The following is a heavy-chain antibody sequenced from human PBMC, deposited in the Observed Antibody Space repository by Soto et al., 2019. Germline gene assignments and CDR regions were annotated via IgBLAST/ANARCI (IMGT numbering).Heavy chain of an antibody. CDR2: IYWDDEK. CDR1: GFSLSTRGVG. CDR3: AQFSGNGIIIRDY. J-gene: IGHJ4*02. Sequence: QITLKESGPTLVKSTQTLTLTCTFSGFSLSTRGVGVAWIRQPPGKALEWLTLIYWDDEKHYSPSLKSRITITKDTTKNHVVLTMTNMEPVDPATYYCAQFSGNGIIIRDYWGQGTLVTVSS. D-gene: IGHD3-10*01. V-gene: IGHV2-5*02.